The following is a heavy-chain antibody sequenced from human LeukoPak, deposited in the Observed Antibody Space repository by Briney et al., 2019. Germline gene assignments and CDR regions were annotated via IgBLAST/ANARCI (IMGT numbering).Heavy chain of an antibody. J-gene: IGHJ4*02. CDR2: TSYDGSNK. CDR1: GFTCSSFS. CDR3: ARDAPLQYYDFWSGPRESDY. V-gene: IGHV3-30*03. D-gene: IGHD3-3*01. Sequence: GGSLRLSCAATGFTCSSFSMHWVRQAPGKGLGWVAVTSYDGSNKYYADSVKGRFTISRDNSKNTLYLQMNSLRAEDTAVYYCARDAPLQYYDFWSGPRESDYWGQGTLVTVSS.